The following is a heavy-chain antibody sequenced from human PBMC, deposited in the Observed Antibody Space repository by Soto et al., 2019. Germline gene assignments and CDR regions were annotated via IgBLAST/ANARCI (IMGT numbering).Heavy chain of an antibody. D-gene: IGHD3-9*01. CDR3: ARIGPDYYYILTAQSVNFDY. CDR1: GFSLWNTRVG. Sequence: QVTLKESGPVLVKPTETLTLTCTVSGFSLWNTRVGVAWIRQPPGKALEWLAHIFSDEAKSYNTSLRSRLTISKDTSKSQVVLTMATMDPVATGTYFCARIGPDYYYILTAQSVNFDYWGQGTLVTVPS. V-gene: IGHV2-26*01. CDR2: IFSDEAK. J-gene: IGHJ4*02.